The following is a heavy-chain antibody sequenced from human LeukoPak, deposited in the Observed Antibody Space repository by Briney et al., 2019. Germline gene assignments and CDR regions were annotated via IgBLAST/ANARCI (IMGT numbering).Heavy chain of an antibody. V-gene: IGHV3-30*02. CDR2: IRYDGSNK. D-gene: IGHD6-13*01. CDR1: GFTFSSYG. CDR3: AKDSSSWYRPDY. Sequence: PGGSLRLSCAASGFTFSSYGMHWVRQAPGKGLEWVAFIRYDGSNKYYADSVKGRFTISRDNSKNTLYLQMNSLRAEETAVYYCAKDSSSWYRPDYWGQGTLVTVSS. J-gene: IGHJ4*02.